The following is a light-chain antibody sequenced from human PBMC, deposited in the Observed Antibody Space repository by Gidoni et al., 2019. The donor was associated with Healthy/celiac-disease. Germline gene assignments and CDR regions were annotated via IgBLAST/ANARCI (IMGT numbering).Light chain of an antibody. CDR3: QQRSNWPLT. Sequence: EIALTQSPATLSLSPGERATLSCRASQSVSSYLAWYQQKPGQAPGLLIYDASSRATGIPARFSGSGSGTDFTLSISSLKPEDFAVYYCQQRSNWPLTFXGXTKVEIK. CDR2: DAS. CDR1: QSVSSY. J-gene: IGKJ4*01. V-gene: IGKV3-11*01.